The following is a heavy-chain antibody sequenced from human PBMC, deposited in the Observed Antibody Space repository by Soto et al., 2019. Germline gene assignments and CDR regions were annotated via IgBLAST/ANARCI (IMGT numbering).Heavy chain of an antibody. D-gene: IGHD5-12*01. CDR1: GGSISSSSYY. CDR2: IYYSGST. J-gene: IGHJ4*02. Sequence: SETLSLTCTVSGGSISSSSYYWGWIRQPPGKGLEWIGSIYYSGSTYYNPSLKSRVTISVDTSKNQFSLKLSSVTAADTAVYYCARHDYGYNGLYYFAYWGQGSLVTLSS. CDR3: ARHDYGYNGLYYFAY. V-gene: IGHV4-39*01.